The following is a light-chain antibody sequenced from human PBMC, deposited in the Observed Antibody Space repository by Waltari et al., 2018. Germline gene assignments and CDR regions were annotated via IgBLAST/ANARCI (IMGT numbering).Light chain of an antibody. CDR3: QQSYSTLGFT. CDR1: QSISSY. V-gene: IGKV1-39*01. J-gene: IGKJ3*01. CDR2: AAS. Sequence: DIQMTQSPSSLSASVGDRVTIPCRASQSISSYLNWYQQKPGKAPKLLIYAASSLQSGVPSRFSGSGSGTDFTLTISSLQPEDFATYYCQQSYSTLGFTFGPGTKVDIK.